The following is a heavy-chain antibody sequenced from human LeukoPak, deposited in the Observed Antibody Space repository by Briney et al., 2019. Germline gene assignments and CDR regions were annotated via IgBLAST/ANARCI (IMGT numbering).Heavy chain of an antibody. Sequence: PSGTLSLTCGVSGGSISSSIRWSWVRQPPGKGLGWIGEIYHEGSTKYSPSLKSRVTISVDKSKNQFSLKLNSMTAADTAVYYCTAQGGWYIDYWGQGTLVTVSS. CDR3: TAQGGWYIDY. D-gene: IGHD6-19*01. V-gene: IGHV4-4*02. CDR1: GGSISSSIR. J-gene: IGHJ4*02. CDR2: IYHEGST.